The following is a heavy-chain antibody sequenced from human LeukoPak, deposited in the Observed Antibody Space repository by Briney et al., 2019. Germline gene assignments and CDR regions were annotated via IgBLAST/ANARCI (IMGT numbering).Heavy chain of an antibody. D-gene: IGHD3-3*01. J-gene: IGHJ4*02. CDR2: ISYCGGKT. V-gene: IGHV3-30-3*01. CDR3: AKGFNDFWSGSQLDY. Sequence: GGSLRLSCAASGFIFSGYAMRWVRQAPGKGLEWVAVISYCGGKTYYAPAAKGRFTISRDNSKSTLYLQINGLTSEDTAVYYCAKGFNDFWSGSQLDYCRQGPLVPVSS. CDR1: GFIFSGYA.